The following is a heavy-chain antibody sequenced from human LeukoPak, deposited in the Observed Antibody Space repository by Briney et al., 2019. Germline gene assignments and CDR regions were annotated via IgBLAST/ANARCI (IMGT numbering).Heavy chain of an antibody. CDR2: ISYSGST. CDR1: GGSISSSSYY. V-gene: IGHV4-61*05. D-gene: IGHD3-10*01. J-gene: IGHJ4*02. Sequence: PSETLSLTCTVSGGSISSSSYYWSWIRQPPGKGLEWIGYISYSGSTNYNPSLKSRVTISADTSKNQVSLTLSSVTAADPAVYYCARHPELYFFDYWGQGTLVTVSS. CDR3: ARHPELYFFDY.